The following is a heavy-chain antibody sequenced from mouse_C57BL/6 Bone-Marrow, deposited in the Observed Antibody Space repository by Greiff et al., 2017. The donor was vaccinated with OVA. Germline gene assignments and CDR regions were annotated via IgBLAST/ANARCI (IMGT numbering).Heavy chain of an antibody. V-gene: IGHV3-1*01. J-gene: IGHJ1*03. D-gene: IGHD1-1*01. CDR1: GYSITSGYD. CDR3: ARVTRITTVVATDWYFDV. CDR2: ISYSGSA. Sequence: EVKVVESGPGMVKPSQSLSLTCTVTGYSITSGYDWHWIRHFPGNKLEWMGYISYSGSANYNPSLKSRISITHDTSKNHFFLKLNSVTTEDTATYYCARVTRITTVVATDWYFDVWGTGTTVTVSS.